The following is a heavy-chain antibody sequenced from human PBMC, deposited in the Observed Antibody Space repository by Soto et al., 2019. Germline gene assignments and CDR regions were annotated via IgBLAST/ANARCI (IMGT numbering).Heavy chain of an antibody. CDR3: ARKRPDGSSLFHCGAATVVYVFSGHGDL. V-gene: IGHV4-30-4*01. J-gene: IGHJ2*01. Sequence: TLSLTCTVSGGSISSGDYYWSWIRQPPGKGLEWIGYIYYSGSTYYNPSLKSRVTISVDTSKNQFSLKLSSVTAADTTVYYCARKRPDGSSLFHCGAATVVYVFSGHGDL. D-gene: IGHD3-3*01. CDR1: GGSISSGDYY. CDR2: IYYSGST.